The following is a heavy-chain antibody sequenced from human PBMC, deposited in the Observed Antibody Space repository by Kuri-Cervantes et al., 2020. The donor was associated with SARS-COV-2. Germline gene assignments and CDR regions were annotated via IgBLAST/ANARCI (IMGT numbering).Heavy chain of an antibody. V-gene: IGHV3-49*03. Sequence: GGSLRLSCAASGFTFSDFCMSWIRQAPGKGLEWVGFIRSKAYGGTTEYAASVKGRFTISRDDSKSIAYLQMNSLKTEDTAVYYCTSNDFWSGYYFDYWGQGTLVTVSS. CDR1: GFTFSDFC. CDR2: IRSKAYGGTT. J-gene: IGHJ4*02. D-gene: IGHD3-3*01. CDR3: TSNDFWSGYYFDY.